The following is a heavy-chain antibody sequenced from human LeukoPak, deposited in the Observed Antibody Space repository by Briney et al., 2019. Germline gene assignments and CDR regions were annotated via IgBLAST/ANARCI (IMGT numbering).Heavy chain of an antibody. V-gene: IGHV3-7*01. J-gene: IGHJ4*02. CDR2: IKLDESEN. D-gene: IGHD1-26*01. Sequence: GGSLRLSCAASGFTFSGYWMTWVRQAPGKGLEWVANIKLDESENYYVDSVKGRFTISRDNAKNSLFLHMNTLRAEDTAIYYCTNVVDGASFDGWGQGTLVTASS. CDR1: GFTFSGYW. CDR3: TNVVDGASFDG.